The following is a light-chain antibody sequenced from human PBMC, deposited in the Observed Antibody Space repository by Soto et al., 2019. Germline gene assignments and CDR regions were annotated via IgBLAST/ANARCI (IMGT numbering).Light chain of an antibody. CDR3: ASWDVSLNGLYV. V-gene: IGLV1-44*01. Sequence: QSVLTQPPSASGTPGQRVTISCSGSSSNIGSGTVNWYQQLPGTAPKLLIYNNDQWASGVPDRFSGSKSGTSASLAISGLQSEDEADYYCASWDVSLNGLYVFGTGTKLPVL. J-gene: IGLJ1*01. CDR1: SSNIGSGT. CDR2: NND.